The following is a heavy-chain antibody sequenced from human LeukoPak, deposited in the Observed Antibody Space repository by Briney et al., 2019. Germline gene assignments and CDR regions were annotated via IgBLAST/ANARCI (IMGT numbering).Heavy chain of an antibody. V-gene: IGHV3-23*01. CDR3: AKIRGIAAAGRGVYYFDY. Sequence: GGSLRLSCAASGFTFSSYAMSWVRQAPGKGLEWVSAISGSGGSTYYADSVKGRFTISRDNSKNTLYLQMNSLRAEDTAVYYCAKIRGIAAAGRGVYYFDYWGQGTLVTVSS. D-gene: IGHD6-13*01. CDR1: GFTFSSYA. J-gene: IGHJ4*02. CDR2: ISGSGGST.